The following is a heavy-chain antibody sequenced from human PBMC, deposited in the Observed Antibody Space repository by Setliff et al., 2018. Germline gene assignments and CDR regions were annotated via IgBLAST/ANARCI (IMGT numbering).Heavy chain of an antibody. CDR1: GYTFTNYG. J-gene: IGHJ3*01. CDR2: TITNTGKT. D-gene: IGHD2-2*01. Sequence: ASVKVSCKASGYTFTNYGFTWVRQAPGQGLEWMGMTITNTGKTSYPKKFQGRVTMTTDTYTGTGYMELRSLTSDDTAVYFCARFGGSCSSSSCYASDLWGQGTMVTVSS. CDR3: ARFGGSCSSSSCYASDL. V-gene: IGHV1-18*01.